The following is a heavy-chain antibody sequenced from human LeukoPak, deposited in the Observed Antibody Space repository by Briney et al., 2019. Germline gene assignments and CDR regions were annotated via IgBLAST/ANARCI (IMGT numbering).Heavy chain of an antibody. J-gene: IGHJ4*02. V-gene: IGHV3-23*01. CDR1: GFTFSTYA. D-gene: IGHD3-22*01. Sequence: GGSLRLSCAASGFTFSTYAMAWVRQAPGKGLEWVSSVNDGGGDAYYADSVKGRFTISRDNAKNSLYLQMNSLRAEDTAVYYCARERTYYYDSSGYYDYWGQGTLVTVSS. CDR3: ARERTYYYDSSGYYDY. CDR2: VNDGGGDA.